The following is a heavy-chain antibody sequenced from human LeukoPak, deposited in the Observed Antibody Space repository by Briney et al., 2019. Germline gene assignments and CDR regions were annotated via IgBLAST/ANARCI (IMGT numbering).Heavy chain of an antibody. CDR2: ISSSSNYI. CDR1: GFTFSSYS. D-gene: IGHD5-18*01. J-gene: IGHJ4*02. CDR3: ARHLSGVTGYTYGRGIDY. Sequence: GGSLRLSCAASGFTFSSYSMNWVRQAPGKGLEWVSFISSSSNYIYYADSVKGRFTISRDNAKNSLYLQMNSLRAEDTAVYYCARHLSGVTGYTYGRGIDYWGQGTLVTVSS. V-gene: IGHV3-21*01.